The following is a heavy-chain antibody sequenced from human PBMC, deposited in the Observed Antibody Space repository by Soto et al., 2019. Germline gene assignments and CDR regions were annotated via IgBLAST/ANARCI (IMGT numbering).Heavy chain of an antibody. V-gene: IGHV3-33*01. J-gene: IGHJ6*02. Sequence: GGSLRLSCAASGFTFSSYGMHWVRQAPGKGLEWVAVIWYDGSNKYYADSVKGRFTISRDNSKNTLYLQMNSLRAEDTAVYYCARSDSVFGGMDVWGQGTTVTVSS. CDR2: IWYDGSNK. CDR3: ARSDSVFGGMDV. D-gene: IGHD3-3*02. CDR1: GFTFSSYG.